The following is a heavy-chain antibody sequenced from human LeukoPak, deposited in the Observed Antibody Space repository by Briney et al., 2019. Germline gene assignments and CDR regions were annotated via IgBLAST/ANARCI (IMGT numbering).Heavy chain of an antibody. CDR2: MNPKSGNR. J-gene: IGHJ4*02. CDR3: ARAYGDADY. V-gene: IGHV1-8*01. Sequence: EWMGWMNPKSGNRGYAQKFQGRVTMSSDTSISTAYMELSSLRSEDTAVYYCARAYGDADYWGQGTLVTVSS. D-gene: IGHD4-17*01.